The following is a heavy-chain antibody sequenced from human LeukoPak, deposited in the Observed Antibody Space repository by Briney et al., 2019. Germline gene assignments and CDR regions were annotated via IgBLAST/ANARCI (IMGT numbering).Heavy chain of an antibody. D-gene: IGHD3-9*01. Sequence: ASVKVSCKASGFVFTSYGFTWVRQAPGQGLEWMGWISANDGKTHYSEKHQGRVTMSTDTVTSTAYMELRSLRSEDTAVYYCARDLTPARLVATRGYFDYWGQGTLVTVSS. J-gene: IGHJ4*02. CDR1: GFVFTSYG. CDR3: ARDLTPARLVATRGYFDY. V-gene: IGHV1-18*01. CDR2: ISANDGKT.